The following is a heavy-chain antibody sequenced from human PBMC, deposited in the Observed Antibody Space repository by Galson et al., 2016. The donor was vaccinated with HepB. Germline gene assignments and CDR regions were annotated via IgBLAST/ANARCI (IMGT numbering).Heavy chain of an antibody. V-gene: IGHV4-61*02. D-gene: IGHD3-16*01. CDR2: IDTSGNT. J-gene: IGHJ4*02. CDR1: GGSISSDRDY. Sequence: TLSLTCTVSGGSISSDRDYWNWIRQPAGSRLEWIGRIDTSGNTIYSPSLKSRVTISADTSNNLFSLELRSVPAADTAGYYCAREVNYVLGGGVPFERGGQGTLVTFSS. CDR3: AREVNYVLGGGVPFER.